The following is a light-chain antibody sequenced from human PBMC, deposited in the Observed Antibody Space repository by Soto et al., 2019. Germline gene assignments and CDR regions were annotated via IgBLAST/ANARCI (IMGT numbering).Light chain of an antibody. CDR1: ISDIGGYRY. CDR2: DVN. V-gene: IGLV2-8*01. J-gene: IGLJ1*01. Sequence: QSALTQPPSASGSPGQSVTISCTGTISDIGGYRYVSWYQQYPGKAPKLIISDVNKRPSGVPDRFSASKSGNTASLTVSGLQAEDEAEYYCSSYRGDNTHLVFGTGTKLTVL. CDR3: SSYRGDNTHLV.